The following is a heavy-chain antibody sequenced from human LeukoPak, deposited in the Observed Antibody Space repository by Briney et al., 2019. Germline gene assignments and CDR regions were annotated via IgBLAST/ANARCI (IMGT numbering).Heavy chain of an antibody. CDR1: GFTFSSYG. Sequence: SGGSLRLSCAASGFTFSSYGMHWVRQAPGKGLEWVAVISYDGSNKYHADSVKGRFTISRDNSKNTLYLQMNSLRAEDTAVYYCAKGLLRGYYFDYWGQGTLVTVSS. CDR3: AKGLLRGYYFDY. J-gene: IGHJ4*02. CDR2: ISYDGSNK. V-gene: IGHV3-30*18. D-gene: IGHD3-10*01.